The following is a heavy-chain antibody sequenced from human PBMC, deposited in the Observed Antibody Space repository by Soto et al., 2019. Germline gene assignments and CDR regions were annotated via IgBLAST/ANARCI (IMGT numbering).Heavy chain of an antibody. V-gene: IGHV1-69*06. CDR3: ARDPERYGMDV. CDR1: GGTFSSYA. J-gene: IGHJ6*02. CDR2: IIPIFGTA. Sequence: ASVKVSCKASGGTFSSYAISWVRQAPGQGLEWMGGIIPIFGTASYAQKFQGRVTITADKSTSTAYMELSSLRSEDTAVYYCARDPERYGMDVWGQGPTVTVSS. D-gene: IGHD1-1*01.